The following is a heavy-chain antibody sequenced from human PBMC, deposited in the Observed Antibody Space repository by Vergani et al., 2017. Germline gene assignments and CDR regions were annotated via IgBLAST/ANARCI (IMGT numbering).Heavy chain of an antibody. CDR1: GGSVSSGSYY. Sequence: QVQLQESGPGLVKPSETLSLTCTVSGGSVSSGSYYWSWIRQPPGKGLEWIGYIYYSGSTNYNPSLKSRVTISVDTSKNQFSLKLTSVTAADTAVYYCATGAGPFDIWGQGTLVTVSS. V-gene: IGHV4-61*01. D-gene: IGHD7-27*01. CDR3: ATGAGPFDI. J-gene: IGHJ4*02. CDR2: IYYSGST.